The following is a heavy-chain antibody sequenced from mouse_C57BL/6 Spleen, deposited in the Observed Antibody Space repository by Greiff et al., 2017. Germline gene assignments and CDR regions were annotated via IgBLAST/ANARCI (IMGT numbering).Heavy chain of an antibody. D-gene: IGHD1-1*01. Sequence: QVHVKQPGAELVKPGASVKLSCKASGYTFTSYWMHWVKQRPGQGLEWIGMIHPSSGSTNYNEKFKSKATLTVDKSSSTAYMQLSSLTSEDSAVYYCAKPPYYCGSGYYFDYWGQGTTLTVSS. CDR2: IHPSSGST. CDR1: GYTFTSYW. CDR3: AKPPYYCGSGYYFDY. J-gene: IGHJ2*01. V-gene: IGHV1-64*01.